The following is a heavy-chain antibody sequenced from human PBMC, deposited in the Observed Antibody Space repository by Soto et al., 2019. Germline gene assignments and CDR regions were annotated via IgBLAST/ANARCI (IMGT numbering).Heavy chain of an antibody. Sequence: SETLSLTCTVSGGSISSYYWSWIRQPPGKGLEWIAYIYYSGSTNQNPPLKSRVTISVETSKNQISLKLSSVTAADTAVYYCARVAGYSSGWYYFDYWGQGTLVTVSS. J-gene: IGHJ4*02. D-gene: IGHD6-19*01. V-gene: IGHV4-59*01. CDR3: ARVAGYSSGWYYFDY. CDR2: IYYSGST. CDR1: GGSISSYY.